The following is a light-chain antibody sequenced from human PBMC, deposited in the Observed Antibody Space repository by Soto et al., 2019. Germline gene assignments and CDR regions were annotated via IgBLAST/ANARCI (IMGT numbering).Light chain of an antibody. CDR3: ETWDSNILV. CDR1: SGHSSYI. Sequence: QLVLTQSSSASASLGSSVKLTCTLSSGHSSYIIAWHQQQPGKAPRYLMKLEGSGSYNKGSGVPDRFSGSSSGADSYLTISNLQFEDEADYYCETWDSNILVFGGGTKRTVL. V-gene: IGLV4-60*02. J-gene: IGLJ2*01. CDR2: LEGSGSY.